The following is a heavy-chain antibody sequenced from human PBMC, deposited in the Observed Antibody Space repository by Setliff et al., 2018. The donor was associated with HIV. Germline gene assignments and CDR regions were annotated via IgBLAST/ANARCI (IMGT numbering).Heavy chain of an antibody. CDR3: ARGLVVVTDSDYDTNYYYYYYMDV. J-gene: IGHJ6*03. D-gene: IGHD5-12*01. CDR2: IYYSGST. V-gene: IGHV4-31*03. Sequence: SETLSLTCTVSGGSISSGGYYWSWIRQHPGKGLEWIGYIYYSGSTYYNPSLKSRVTISIDTSKNQFSLKLSSVTAADTAVYYCARGLVVVTDSDYDTNYYYYYYMDVWGKGTTVTVPS. CDR1: GGSISSGGYY.